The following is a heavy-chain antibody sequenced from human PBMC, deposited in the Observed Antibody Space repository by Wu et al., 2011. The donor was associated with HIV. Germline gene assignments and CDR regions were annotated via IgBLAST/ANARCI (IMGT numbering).Heavy chain of an antibody. Sequence: QVQLVQSGAEVKKPGASVKVSCKTSGYTFTSFDINWVRQVTGQGLEWMGWMNPNSGNTGFAQEFQGRVTITRNTSINTAYMELNSLRSDDTAVYYCARSGVSAEYYFYYMNDWGKGTTVTV. D-gene: IGHD2-2*01. CDR1: GYTFTSFD. V-gene: IGHV1-8*03. CDR3: ARSGVSAEYYFYYMND. CDR2: MNPNSGNT. J-gene: IGHJ6*03.